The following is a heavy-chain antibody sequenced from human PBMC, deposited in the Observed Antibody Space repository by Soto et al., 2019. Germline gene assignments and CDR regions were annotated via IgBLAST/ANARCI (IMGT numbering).Heavy chain of an antibody. CDR2: IYYSGST. CDR3: ARKRDDIVVVVAATATLLEGDYGMDV. CDR1: GGSISSGGYY. Sequence: QVQLQESGPGLVKPSQTLSLTCTVSGGSISSGGYYWSWIRQHPGKGLEWIGYIYYSGSTYYNPSLKSRVNLAVDTSKIQYSLKLSSLTAPDTAVYYWARKRDDIVVVVAATATLLEGDYGMDVWGQGTKVTV. J-gene: IGHJ6*02. V-gene: IGHV4-31*03. D-gene: IGHD2-15*01.